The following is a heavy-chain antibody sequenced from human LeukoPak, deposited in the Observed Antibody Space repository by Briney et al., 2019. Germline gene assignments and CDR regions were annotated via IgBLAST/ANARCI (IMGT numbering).Heavy chain of an antibody. CDR1: GITFRNYV. D-gene: IGHD3-22*01. Sequence: GGSLRLSCAASGITFRNYVMSCVRQAPGKGLEWVAAVSVSGISAYYADSVKGRFTISRDNPKNTLYLQMSSLRAEDTAIYYCAKGRDYYDSSPYYDTGGYWGQGTLVTVSS. CDR2: VSVSGISA. J-gene: IGHJ4*02. V-gene: IGHV3-23*01. CDR3: AKGRDYYDSSPYYDTGGY.